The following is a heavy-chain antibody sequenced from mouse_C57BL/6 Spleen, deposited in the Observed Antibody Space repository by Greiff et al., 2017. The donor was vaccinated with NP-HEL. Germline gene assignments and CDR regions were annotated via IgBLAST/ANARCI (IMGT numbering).Heavy chain of an antibody. Sequence: DVKLVESEGGLVQPGSSMKLSCTASGFTFSDYYMAWVRQVPEKGLEWVANINYDGSSTYYLDSLKSRFIISRDNAKNILYLQMSSLKSEDTATYYCARSGPDYAMDYWGQGTSVTVSS. J-gene: IGHJ4*01. CDR1: GFTFSDYY. V-gene: IGHV5-16*01. CDR2: INYDGSST. CDR3: ARSGPDYAMDY.